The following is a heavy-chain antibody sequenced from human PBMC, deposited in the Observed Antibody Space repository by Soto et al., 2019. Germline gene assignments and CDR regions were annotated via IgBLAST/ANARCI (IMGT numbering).Heavy chain of an antibody. V-gene: IGHV1-69*12. CDR2: IIPIFGTA. D-gene: IGHD3-10*01. CDR3: ASRPGDGMDV. Sequence: QVQLVQSGAEVKKPGSSVKVSCKASGGTFSSYAISWVRQAPGQGLEWMGGIIPIFGTANYAQRFQGGVTVTAGEAASTAYMELGSLRSEDTAVYYCASRPGDGMDVWGQGTTVTVSS. CDR1: GGTFSSYA. J-gene: IGHJ6*02.